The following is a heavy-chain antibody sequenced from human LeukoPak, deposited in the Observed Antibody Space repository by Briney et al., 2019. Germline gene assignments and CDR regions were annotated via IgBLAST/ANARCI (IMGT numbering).Heavy chain of an antibody. Sequence: SETLSLTCAVYGVSFSGYYWSWVRQPPGKGLEWIGEINHSGSTNYNPSLKSRVTISVDTSKNQFSLKLSSVTAADTAVYYCARVVSGEYDYWGQGTLVTVSS. V-gene: IGHV4-34*01. CDR2: INHSGST. D-gene: IGHD4-17*01. CDR1: GVSFSGYY. CDR3: ARVVSGEYDY. J-gene: IGHJ4*02.